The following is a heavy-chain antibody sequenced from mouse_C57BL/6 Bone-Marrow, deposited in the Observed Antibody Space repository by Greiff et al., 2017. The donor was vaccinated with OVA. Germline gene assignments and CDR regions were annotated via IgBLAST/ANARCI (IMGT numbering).Heavy chain of an antibody. D-gene: IGHD1-1*01. V-gene: IGHV1-42*01. CDR3: ARSPFYGSSYVGYFDV. CDR1: GYSFTGYY. Sequence: EVQLQQSGPELVKPGASVKISCKASGYSFTGYYMNWVKQSPEKSLEWIGEINPSTGGTTYNQKFKAKATLTVDKSSSTAYMQLKSLTSEDSAVYYCARSPFYGSSYVGYFDVWGTGTTVTVSS. CDR2: INPSTGGT. J-gene: IGHJ1*03.